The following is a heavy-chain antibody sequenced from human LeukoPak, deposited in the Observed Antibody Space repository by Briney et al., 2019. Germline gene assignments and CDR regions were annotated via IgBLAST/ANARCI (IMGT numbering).Heavy chain of an antibody. CDR1: GGSISSGDYY. Sequence: SETLSLTCTVSGGSISSGDYYWSWIRQPPGKGLEWIGYIYYSGSTYYSPSLKSRVTISVDTSNNQFSLKLSSVTAADTAVYYCAREALRPSRWFDPWGQGTLVTVSS. V-gene: IGHV4-30-4*01. J-gene: IGHJ5*02. CDR2: IYYSGST. D-gene: IGHD4-17*01. CDR3: AREALRPSRWFDP.